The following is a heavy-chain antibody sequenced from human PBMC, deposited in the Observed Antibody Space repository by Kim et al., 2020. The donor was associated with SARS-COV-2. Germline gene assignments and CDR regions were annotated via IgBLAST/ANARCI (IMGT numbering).Heavy chain of an antibody. D-gene: IGHD1-26*01. CDR3: AKDKERWERGAFDY. CDR1: GFTFDDYA. V-gene: IGHV3-9*01. J-gene: IGHJ4*02. CDR2: ISWNSGSI. Sequence: GGSLRLSCAASGFTFDDYAMHWVRQAPGKGLEWVSGISWNSGSIGYADSVKGRFTISRDNAKNSLYLQMNTLRPEDKALYYCAKDKERWERGAFDYWGQGTLVTVSS.